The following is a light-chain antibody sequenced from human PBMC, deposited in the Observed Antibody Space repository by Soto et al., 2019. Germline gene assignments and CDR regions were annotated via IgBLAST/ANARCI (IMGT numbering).Light chain of an antibody. CDR2: DAS. Sequence: EIVLSQSPATLSFCLQQRATVSCWASQSVSTYLAWYQQKPGQAPSLLIYDASNRATGIPARFSGTGSGTEFTLTISSLQSEDFAVYYCQQYNTWPQTFGQGTKVDIK. CDR1: QSVSTY. V-gene: IGKV3-11*01. CDR3: QQYNTWPQT. J-gene: IGKJ1*01.